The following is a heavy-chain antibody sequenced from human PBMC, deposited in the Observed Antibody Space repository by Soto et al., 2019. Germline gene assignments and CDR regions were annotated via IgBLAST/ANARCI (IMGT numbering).Heavy chain of an antibody. CDR2: IYYTGRT. D-gene: IGHD4-17*01. CDR1: GGSISGYY. CDR3: VRSFQGLD. V-gene: IGHV4-59*01. J-gene: IGHJ4*02. Sequence: QVQLQESGPGLVKPSETLSLTCTVSGGSISGYYWCWIRQPPGKGLERIGYIYYTGRTNYNPSLKSRVTISLDTSKNQFSLRLNSVTAADTAVYYCVRSFQGLDWGQGTLVTVSS.